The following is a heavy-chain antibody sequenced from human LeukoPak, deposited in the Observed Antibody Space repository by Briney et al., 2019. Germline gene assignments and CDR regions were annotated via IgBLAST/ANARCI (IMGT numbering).Heavy chain of an antibody. J-gene: IGHJ3*02. V-gene: IGHV3-23*01. D-gene: IGHD3-3*01. CDR3: AKGSESGPFWSGPNPDWYAFDI. CDR2: ISGSGGST. Sequence: GGSLRLSCAASGFTFSSYAMSWVRQAPGKGLEWVSAISGSGGSTYYADSVKGRFTISRDNSKNTLYLQMNSLRAEDTAVYYCAKGSESGPFWSGPNPDWYAFDIWGQGTMVTVSS. CDR1: GFTFSSYA.